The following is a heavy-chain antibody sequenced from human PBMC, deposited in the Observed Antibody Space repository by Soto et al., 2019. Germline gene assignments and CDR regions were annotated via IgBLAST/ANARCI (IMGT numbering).Heavy chain of an antibody. Sequence: GGSLRLSCAASGFTFSSYAMSWVRQAPGKGLEWVSAISGSGGSTYYADSVKGRFTISRDNSKNTLYLQMNSLRAEDTAVYYCAKDHRRGLSYGYYYYGMDVWGQGTTVTVSS. CDR2: ISGSGGST. CDR3: AKDHRRGLSYGYYYYGMDV. D-gene: IGHD5-18*01. CDR1: GFTFSSYA. V-gene: IGHV3-23*01. J-gene: IGHJ6*02.